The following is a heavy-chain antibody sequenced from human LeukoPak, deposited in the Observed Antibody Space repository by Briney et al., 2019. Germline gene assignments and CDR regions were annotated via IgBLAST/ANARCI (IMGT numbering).Heavy chain of an antibody. J-gene: IGHJ4*02. CDR1: GGSFSGYY. D-gene: IGHD6-19*01. Sequence: SETLSLTCAVYGGSFSGYYWSWIRQPPGKGLEWIGEINHSGSTNHTPSLKSRVTISVDTSKNQFSLKLSSVTAADTAVYYCARGDPLLRIAVAVHFDYWGQGTLVTVSS. V-gene: IGHV4-34*01. CDR2: INHSGST. CDR3: ARGDPLLRIAVAVHFDY.